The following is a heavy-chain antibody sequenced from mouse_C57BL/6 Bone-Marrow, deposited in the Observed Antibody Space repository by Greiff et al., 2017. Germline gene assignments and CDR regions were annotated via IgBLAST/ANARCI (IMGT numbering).Heavy chain of an antibody. Sequence: QVQLQQSGAELARPGASVKLSCKASGYTFTSYGISWVKQRTGQGLEWIGEIYPRSGNTYYNEKFKGKATLTADKSSSTAYMELRSLTSEDSAVYVCARERAYYSNQYAMDYWGQGTSVTGSS. J-gene: IGHJ4*01. CDR3: ARERAYYSNQYAMDY. CDR2: IYPRSGNT. D-gene: IGHD2-5*01. V-gene: IGHV1-81*01. CDR1: GYTFTSYG.